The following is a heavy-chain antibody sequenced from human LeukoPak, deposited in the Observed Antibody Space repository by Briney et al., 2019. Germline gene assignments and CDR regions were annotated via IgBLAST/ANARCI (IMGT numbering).Heavy chain of an antibody. V-gene: IGHV3-15*01. CDR1: GFTFSNAW. D-gene: IGHD3-10*01. Sequence: GGSLRLSCAASGFTFSNAWMNWVRQAPGKGLEWVGRITTKAEGGTTDYAAPVKGRFSISRDDSKNTVYLQMNSLKTEDTAVYYCASYGSGSHDYWGQGSLVTVSS. J-gene: IGHJ4*02. CDR2: ITTKAEGGTT. CDR3: ASYGSGSHDY.